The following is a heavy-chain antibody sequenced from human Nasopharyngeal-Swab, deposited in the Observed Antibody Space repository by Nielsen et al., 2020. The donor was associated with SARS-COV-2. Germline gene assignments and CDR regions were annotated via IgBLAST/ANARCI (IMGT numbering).Heavy chain of an antibody. V-gene: IGHV3-7*01. J-gene: IGHJ4*02. CDR3: ARENHGVFDN. Sequence: GGSLRLSCAASGFTFIPFWMTWVRQAPGKGLEWVATIQTDVTEQYSVDSVKGRFTISRDNGKNSLYLQMNSLRVEDTAVYYCARENHGVFDNWGQGTLVTVSS. CDR1: GFTFIPFW. CDR2: IQTDVTEQ.